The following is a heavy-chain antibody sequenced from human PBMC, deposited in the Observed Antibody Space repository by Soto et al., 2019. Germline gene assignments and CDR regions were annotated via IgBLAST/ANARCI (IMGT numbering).Heavy chain of an antibody. V-gene: IGHV1-69*13. D-gene: IGHD1-26*01. CDR1: GGTFSKFV. CDR3: AGGSDLGAGDH. Sequence: WASVKVSCKASGGTFSKFVISWVRQAPGQGLEWMGGIIPMFGSVNYAQKFQGRLTITADESTSTAYMQLRSLRSEDTAVYYCAGGSDLGAGDHWGQGTLGTVS. CDR2: IIPMFGSV. J-gene: IGHJ4*02.